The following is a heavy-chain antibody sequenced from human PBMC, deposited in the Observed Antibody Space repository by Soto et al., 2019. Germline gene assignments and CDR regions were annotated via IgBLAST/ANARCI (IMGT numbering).Heavy chain of an antibody. D-gene: IGHD6-19*01. J-gene: IGHJ4*02. CDR1: GGSISSYY. Sequence: QVQLQESGPGLVKPSETLSLTCTVSGGSISSYYWSWIRQPPGKGLEWIGHIHYSGSTNYNPSLRSRVTTSVVTSQNQFSLKRSSVTAADTAVYYCARHVNVAVAGTGFDYWGQGTLVTVSS. CDR2: IHYSGST. V-gene: IGHV4-59*08. CDR3: ARHVNVAVAGTGFDY.